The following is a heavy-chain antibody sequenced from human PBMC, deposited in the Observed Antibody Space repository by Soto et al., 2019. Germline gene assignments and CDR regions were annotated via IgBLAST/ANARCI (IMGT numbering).Heavy chain of an antibody. CDR3: AKGLSPYDILTGYLDYMDV. Sequence: HPGGSLRLSCAASGFSFSTYGMHWVRQAPGKGLEWVAVTSYDGSNKYHAESVKGRFTISRDNSKNTLYLQMNSLRPEDTAVYYFAKGLSPYDILTGYLDYMDVWGKGTTVTVSS. V-gene: IGHV3-30*18. J-gene: IGHJ6*03. CDR2: TSYDGSNK. CDR1: GFSFSTYG. D-gene: IGHD3-9*01.